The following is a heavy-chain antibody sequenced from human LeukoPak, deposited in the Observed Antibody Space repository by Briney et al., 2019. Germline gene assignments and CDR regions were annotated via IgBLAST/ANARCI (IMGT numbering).Heavy chain of an antibody. CDR3: ASRGGTIAVASPAKAGFDP. Sequence: GASVKVSCKASGYAFIDYAINWVRQAPGQGLEWMGWINPNSGGTNYAQKFQGRVTMTRDTSISTAYMELSRLRSDDTAVYYCASRGGTIAVASPAKAGFDPWGQGTLVTVSS. CDR2: INPNSGGT. CDR1: GYAFIDYA. D-gene: IGHD6-19*01. V-gene: IGHV1-2*02. J-gene: IGHJ5*02.